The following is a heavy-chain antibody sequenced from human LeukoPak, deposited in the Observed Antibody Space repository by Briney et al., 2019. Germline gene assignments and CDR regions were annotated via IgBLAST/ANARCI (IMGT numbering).Heavy chain of an antibody. CDR1: GFTFSSYA. CDR3: AREFSSLRFLEWSRGAFDY. V-gene: IGHV3-30*04. CDR2: ISYDGSNK. Sequence: PGGSLRLSCAASGFTFSSYAMHWVRQAPGKGLEWVAVISYDGSNKYYADSVKGRFTISRDNSKNTLYLQMNSLRAEDTAVYYCAREFSSLRFLEWSRGAFDYWGQGTLVTVSS. D-gene: IGHD3-3*01. J-gene: IGHJ4*02.